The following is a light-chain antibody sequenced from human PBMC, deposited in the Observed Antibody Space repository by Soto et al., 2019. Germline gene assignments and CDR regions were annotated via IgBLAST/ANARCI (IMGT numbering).Light chain of an antibody. V-gene: IGLV2-14*01. CDR1: SSDVGAYNR. J-gene: IGLJ1*01. CDR2: EVS. CDR3: NAFTTTSTYV. Sequence: QSALTQPASVSGSPGQSITISCTGSSSDVGAYNRVSWYQQHPGRAPKVIIYEVSNRPSGVSNRFSGSKSGNTASLTISGLQAEDEADYYCNAFTTTSTYVFGPGTKLTVL.